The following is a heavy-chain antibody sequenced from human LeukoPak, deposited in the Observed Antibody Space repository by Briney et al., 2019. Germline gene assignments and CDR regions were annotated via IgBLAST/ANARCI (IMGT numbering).Heavy chain of an antibody. J-gene: IGHJ5*02. D-gene: IGHD6-13*01. CDR3: ARQQQLRMYNWFDP. CDR2: INPSGGST. V-gene: IGHV1-46*01. CDR1: GYTFTSYG. Sequence: ASVKVSCKASGYTFTSYGISWVRQAPGQGLEWMGIINPSGGSTSYAQKFQGRVTMTRDMSTSTVYMELSSLRSEDTAVHYCARQQQLRMYNWFDPWGQGTLVTVSS.